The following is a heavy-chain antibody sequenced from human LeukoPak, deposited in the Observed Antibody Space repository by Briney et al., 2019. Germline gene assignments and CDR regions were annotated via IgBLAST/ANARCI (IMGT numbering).Heavy chain of an antibody. V-gene: IGHV4-59*08. J-gene: IGHJ3*02. Sequence: PSETLSLTCTVSGGSISGYDWSWIRQPPGKGLEWIGYIYYSGSTNYNPSLKSRVTMSVDTSKNQFSLKLNSVTAADTAVYYCARRRIDRDAFDIWGQGTVVTVSS. CDR1: GGSISGYD. CDR3: ARRRIDRDAFDI. CDR2: IYYSGST.